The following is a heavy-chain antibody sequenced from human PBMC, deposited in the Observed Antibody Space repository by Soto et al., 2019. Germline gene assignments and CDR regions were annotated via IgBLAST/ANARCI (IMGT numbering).Heavy chain of an antibody. CDR1: GGSFSGYY. D-gene: IGHD6-6*01. CDR2: INHSGST. J-gene: IGHJ6*03. Sequence: TSETLSLTCAVYGGSFSGYYWSWIRQPPGKGLEWIGEINHSGSTNYNPSLKSRVTISVDTSKNQFSLKLSSVTAADTAVYYCASPSARLRVGYYYYYYMDVWGKGTTVTVSS. CDR3: ASPSARLRVGYYYYYYMDV. V-gene: IGHV4-34*01.